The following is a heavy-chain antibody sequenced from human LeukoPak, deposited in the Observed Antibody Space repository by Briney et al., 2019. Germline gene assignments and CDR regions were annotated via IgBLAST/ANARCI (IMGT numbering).Heavy chain of an antibody. CDR3: ARGGVTVTGYYYGMDV. D-gene: IGHD4-11*01. CDR1: GGSFSGYY. J-gene: IGHJ6*02. Sequence: SETLSLTCAVYGGSFSGYYWSWVRQPPGKGLEWIGEINHSGNTSYNPSLKSRVTISVDTSKNQFSLKLSSVTAADTAVYYCARGGVTVTGYYYGMDVWGQGTTVTVSS. V-gene: IGHV4-34*01. CDR2: INHSGNT.